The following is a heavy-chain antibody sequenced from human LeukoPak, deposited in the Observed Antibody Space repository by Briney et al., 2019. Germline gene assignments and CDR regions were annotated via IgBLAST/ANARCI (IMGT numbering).Heavy chain of an antibody. D-gene: IGHD1-14*01. J-gene: IGHJ3*02. Sequence: GGSLRLSCAASGFTFSSYWMHWVRQGPGKGLVWVSRINNDGSSTRYADSVKGRFTISRDKSKNTLYLQMNSLRAEDTAVYYCACPEYSRGAFDIWGQGTMVTVSS. CDR2: INNDGSST. CDR1: GFTFSSYW. CDR3: ACPEYSRGAFDI. V-gene: IGHV3-74*01.